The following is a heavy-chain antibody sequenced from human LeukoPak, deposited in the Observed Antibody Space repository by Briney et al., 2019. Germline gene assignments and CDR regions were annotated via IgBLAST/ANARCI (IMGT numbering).Heavy chain of an antibody. V-gene: IGHV3-21*06. CDR1: GFIFRNYG. Sequence: GGSLRLSCAASGFIFRNYGMNWVRQAPGKGLQWVSYISATSNSINYADSVQGRFTISRDNAQNSLFLQMNSLRADDTAVYHCARGGAARPDYWGQGTLVTVSS. D-gene: IGHD6-6*01. CDR2: ISATSNSI. CDR3: ARGGAARPDY. J-gene: IGHJ4*02.